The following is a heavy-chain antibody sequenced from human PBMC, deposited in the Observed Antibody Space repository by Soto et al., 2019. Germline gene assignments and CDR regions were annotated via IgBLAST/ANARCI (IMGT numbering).Heavy chain of an antibody. J-gene: IGHJ4*02. Sequence: GGSLRLSCAASGVTFSSYSMHWVRQAPGKGLEWVAIIWYDGSNKYYADSVKGRFTISRDNSKNTLYLQMNSLRAEDTAVYYCARDNHYYFDYWGQGTLVTVSS. CDR3: ARDNHYYFDY. CDR1: GVTFSSYS. CDR2: IWYDGSNK. V-gene: IGHV3-33*01.